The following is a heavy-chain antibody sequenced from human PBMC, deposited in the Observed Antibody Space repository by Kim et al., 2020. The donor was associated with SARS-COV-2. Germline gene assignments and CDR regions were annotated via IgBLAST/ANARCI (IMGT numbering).Heavy chain of an antibody. CDR2: IKQDGSGK. J-gene: IGHJ4*02. D-gene: IGHD6-13*01. CDR3: AREGAAAGLYFYY. V-gene: IGHV3-7*03. Sequence: GGSLRLSCSVWVHFTGFWMNWVRQAPGKGLEWLASIKQDGSGKYYGEPVKGRFTISRDNAKNSLYLQMNILRVDDTALYYCAREGAAAGLYFYYWGQGDLGTVSS. CDR1: VHFTGFW.